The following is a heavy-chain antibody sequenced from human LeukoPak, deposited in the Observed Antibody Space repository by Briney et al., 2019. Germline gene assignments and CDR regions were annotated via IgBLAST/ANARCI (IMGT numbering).Heavy chain of an antibody. CDR3: ATDITMVRGVSYGMDV. J-gene: IGHJ6*02. CDR1: GFTFSSYA. CDR2: ISYDGSNK. V-gene: IGHV3-30-3*01. Sequence: GGSLRLSCAASGFTFSSYAMHWVRQAPGKGLEWVAVISYDGSNKYYADSVKGRFTISRDNSKNTLYLQMNSLRAEDTAVYYCATDITMVRGVSYGMDVWGQGTTDTVSS. D-gene: IGHD3-10*01.